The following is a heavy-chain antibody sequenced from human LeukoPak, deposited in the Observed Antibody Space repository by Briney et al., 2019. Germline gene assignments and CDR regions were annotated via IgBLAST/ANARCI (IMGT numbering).Heavy chain of an antibody. Sequence: PSQTLSLPCTVSVGSISRGRYYGRWIRQPAGRGLEWIGRFYTSRSTNYNPSVPSRDTISLGTSKNQFSLKLSSVTAADTAVYYCAREVYFDWFSWFDPWGQGTLVTVSS. D-gene: IGHD3-9*01. CDR3: AREVYFDWFSWFDP. V-gene: IGHV4-61*02. J-gene: IGHJ5*02. CDR2: FYTSRST. CDR1: VGSISRGRYY.